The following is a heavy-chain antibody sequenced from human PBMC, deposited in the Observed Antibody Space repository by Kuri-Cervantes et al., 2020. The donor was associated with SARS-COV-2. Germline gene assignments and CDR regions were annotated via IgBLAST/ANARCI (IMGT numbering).Heavy chain of an antibody. V-gene: IGHV3-66*01. CDR3: ARGWELLDY. CDR1: GFTFSSYA. CDR2: THSDGTT. Sequence: GESLKISCAASGFTFSSYAMSWVRQAPGKGLEWVSVTHSDGTTFYADSVKGRFIVSRDNSKNTLYLQMNSLRAEDTAVYYCARGWELLDYWGQGTLVTVSS. D-gene: IGHD1-26*01. J-gene: IGHJ4*02.